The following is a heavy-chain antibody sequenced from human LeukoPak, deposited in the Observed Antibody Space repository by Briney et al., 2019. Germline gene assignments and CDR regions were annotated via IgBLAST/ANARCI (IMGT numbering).Heavy chain of an antibody. CDR1: GGSISGSSAY. J-gene: IGHJ4*02. CDR2: IYYSKNT. CDR3: VSPRGFSYGYFDY. Sequence: ASETLSLTCTVSGGSISGSSAYWGWLRQPPGKGLEWIGSIYYSKNTYYNPSLKSRVTISADTSKNQFSLTLGSVSATDTAVYYCVSPRGFSYGYFDYWGQGTLVTVSS. V-gene: IGHV4-39*01. D-gene: IGHD5-18*01.